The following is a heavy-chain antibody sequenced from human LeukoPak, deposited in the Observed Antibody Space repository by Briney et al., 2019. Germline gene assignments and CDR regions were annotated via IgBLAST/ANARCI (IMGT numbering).Heavy chain of an antibody. D-gene: IGHD1-26*01. J-gene: IGHJ4*02. CDR3: ARDLPRYSGNEKVY. V-gene: IGHV3-48*03. CDR1: GFTVSSNY. CDR2: ISNSDSPI. Sequence: GGSLRLSCAASGFTVSSNYMNWVRQAPGKGLEWVSYISNSDSPIYYADSVKGRFTISRDNAKNSLYLQMNSLRAEDTAVYYCARDLPRYSGNEKVYWGQGTLVTVSS.